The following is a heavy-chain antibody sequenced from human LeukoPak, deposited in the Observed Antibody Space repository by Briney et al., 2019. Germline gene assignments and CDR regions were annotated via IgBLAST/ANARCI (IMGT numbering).Heavy chain of an antibody. CDR3: AKDGLSLRFLEWLSFFDY. V-gene: IGHV3-30-3*01. Sequence: GGSLRLSCAASGFTFSSYAMHWVRQAPGKGLEWVAVISYDGTNKYYADSVKGRFIISRDNSKNTLYLQMNSLRPEDTAVYYCAKDGLSLRFLEWLSFFDYWGQGTLVTVSS. D-gene: IGHD3-3*01. CDR1: GFTFSSYA. CDR2: ISYDGTNK. J-gene: IGHJ4*02.